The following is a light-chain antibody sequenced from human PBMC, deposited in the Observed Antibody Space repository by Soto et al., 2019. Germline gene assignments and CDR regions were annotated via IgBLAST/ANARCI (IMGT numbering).Light chain of an antibody. J-gene: IGLJ2*01. Sequence: QSVLTQSPSASASLGASVKLTCTLSSGLNIYAIAWHQQQPEKGPRFLMKLNTDGSHNKGDGIPDRFSGSTSGAERYLTISSLQSEDEADYYCQAWGSVVFGGGTQLTVL. V-gene: IGLV4-69*01. CDR1: SGLNIYA. CDR3: QAWGSVV. CDR2: LNTDGSH.